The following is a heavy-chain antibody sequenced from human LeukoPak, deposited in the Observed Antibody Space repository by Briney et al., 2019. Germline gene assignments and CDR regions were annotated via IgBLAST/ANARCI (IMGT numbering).Heavy chain of an antibody. CDR2: IRSKVDGGTA. V-gene: IGHV3-15*01. D-gene: IGHD3-16*01. CDR3: TKDLPFTAGGVIVH. J-gene: IGHJ5*02. Sequence: PGGSLRLSCGVSGLTFSDAWLTWVRQGPGKGLEWVGLIRSKVDGGTADYATTVKGRFTISRDDSKNMLYLQMNGLKTEDTAIYYCTKDLPFTAGGVIVHWGQGALVTVCS. CDR1: GLTFSDAW.